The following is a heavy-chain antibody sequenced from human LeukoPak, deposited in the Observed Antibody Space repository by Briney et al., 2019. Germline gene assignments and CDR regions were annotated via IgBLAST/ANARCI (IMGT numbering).Heavy chain of an antibody. J-gene: IGHJ4*02. Sequence: SETLSLTCAVYGGSFSGYYWSWIRQPPGKGLEWIGEINHSGSTNYNPSLKSRVTISVDTSKNQFSLKLSSVTAADTAVYYCARAGPDILNSDWLLYIDYWGQGTLVTVSS. CDR3: ARAGPDILNSDWLLYIDY. D-gene: IGHD3-9*01. V-gene: IGHV4-34*01. CDR2: INHSGST. CDR1: GGSFSGYY.